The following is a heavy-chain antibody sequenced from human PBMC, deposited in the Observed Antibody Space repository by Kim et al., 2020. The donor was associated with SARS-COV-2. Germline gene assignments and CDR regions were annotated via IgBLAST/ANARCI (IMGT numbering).Heavy chain of an antibody. D-gene: IGHD3-9*01. Sequence: VKGRFTISRANTRNTLYLQMNSLRDEDTAVYYCARNQIPYDILTGYLVRWGQGTLVTVSS. V-gene: IGHV3-30*01. CDR3: ARNQIPYDILTGYLVR. J-gene: IGHJ4*02.